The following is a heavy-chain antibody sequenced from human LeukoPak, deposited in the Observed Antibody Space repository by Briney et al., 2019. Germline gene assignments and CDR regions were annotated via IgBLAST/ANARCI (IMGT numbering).Heavy chain of an antibody. CDR2: IYGSDTT. V-gene: IGHV3-53*01. Sequence: GGSLRLSCAASGFIVSSNFMTWVRQAPGKGLEWVAVIYGSDTTYYADSVKGRFTISRDNSKNTLYLQMNSLRVEDTALYYCARGRGSTSSYDSWGQGSLVTVSS. J-gene: IGHJ5*01. CDR3: ARGRGSTSSYDS. CDR1: GFIVSSNF. D-gene: IGHD2-2*01.